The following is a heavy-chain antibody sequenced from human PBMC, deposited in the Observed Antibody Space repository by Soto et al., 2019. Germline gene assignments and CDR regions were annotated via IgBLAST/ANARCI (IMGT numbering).Heavy chain of an antibody. CDR3: ARDVNRWELRGFFDP. D-gene: IGHD1-7*01. V-gene: IGHV4-59*01. CDR2: IYYTGNT. CDR1: GGSIVDYD. Sequence: XETLSLTGRVSGGSIVDYDWSWIRQPPGKGLEWIGFIYYTGNTRYNPSLGSRVTISLDTSKNQFSLKLTSATAADTAFYYCARDVNRWELRGFFDPWGRGALFTVSS. J-gene: IGHJ5*02.